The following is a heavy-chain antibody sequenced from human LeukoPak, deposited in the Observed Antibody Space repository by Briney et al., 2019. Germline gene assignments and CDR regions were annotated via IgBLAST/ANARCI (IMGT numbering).Heavy chain of an antibody. J-gene: IGHJ4*02. CDR3: ARGGAATIYYFDY. V-gene: IGHV3-74*01. CDR2: VNSDGSST. CDR1: GFTFSSYW. Sequence: PGGSLRLSCAASGFTFSSYWMHWVRQSPGQGPVWISRVNSDGSSTSYADSVKGRFTISRDNAKNTVYLQMNTLRAEDTAVYYCARGGAATIYYFDYWGQGVLVTVSS. D-gene: IGHD4-11*01.